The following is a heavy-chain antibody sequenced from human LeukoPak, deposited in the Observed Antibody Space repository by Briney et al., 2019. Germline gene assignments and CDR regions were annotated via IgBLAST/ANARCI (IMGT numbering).Heavy chain of an antibody. CDR2: ISYDGSNK. J-gene: IGHJ6*02. Sequence: PGRSLRLSCAASGFTFSSYGMHWVRQAPGKGLEWVAVISYDGSNKYYADSVKGRFTTSRDNSKNTLYLQMNSLRAEDTAVYYCAKDPVDITIFGVVMGAYYYYGMDVWGQGTTVTVSS. CDR3: AKDPVDITIFGVVMGAYYYYGMDV. D-gene: IGHD3-3*01. CDR1: GFTFSSYG. V-gene: IGHV3-30*18.